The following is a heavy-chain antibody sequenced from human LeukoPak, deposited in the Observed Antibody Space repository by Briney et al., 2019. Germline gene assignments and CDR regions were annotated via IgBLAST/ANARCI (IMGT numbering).Heavy chain of an antibody. Sequence: SETLSLTCTVSGGSISSSSYYWGWIRQPPGKGLEWIGSIYYSGSTYYNPSLKSRVTISVDTSKNQFSLKLSSVTAADTAVYYCARTYDFLGDYMDVWGKGTTVTVSS. J-gene: IGHJ6*03. V-gene: IGHV4-39*07. CDR3: ARTYDFLGDYMDV. D-gene: IGHD3-3*01. CDR1: GGSISSSSYY. CDR2: IYYSGST.